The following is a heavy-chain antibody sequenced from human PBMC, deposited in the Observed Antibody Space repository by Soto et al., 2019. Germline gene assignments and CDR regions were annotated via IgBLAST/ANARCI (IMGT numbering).Heavy chain of an antibody. CDR2: ISGSGSST. CDR3: AEFPGAYCTSPTCCIDL. CDR1: GFSFSNYA. Sequence: GGSLRLSCAASGFSFSNYAMSWARQTPGKGLEWVSTISGSGSSTYYADSVKGRFTISRDNSKNTLYLQMNSLRAEDTAVFYCAEFPGAYCTSPTCCIDLWGQGTLVTVSS. V-gene: IGHV3-23*01. D-gene: IGHD2-2*01. J-gene: IGHJ5*02.